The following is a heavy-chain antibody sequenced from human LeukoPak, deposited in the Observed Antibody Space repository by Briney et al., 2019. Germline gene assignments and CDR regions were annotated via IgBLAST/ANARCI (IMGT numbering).Heavy chain of an antibody. CDR1: GFTFSSYG. Sequence: GGSLRLSCAASGFTFSSYGMHWVRQAPAKGLDWVAVISNDGSKKYYADSVNGRFIISRDNAKNSVYLQMDSLRVEETAVYSCVRGHLWLENWGQGTLVTVSS. CDR3: VRGHLWLEN. D-gene: IGHD3-3*02. CDR2: ISNDGSKK. V-gene: IGHV3-30*03. J-gene: IGHJ4*02.